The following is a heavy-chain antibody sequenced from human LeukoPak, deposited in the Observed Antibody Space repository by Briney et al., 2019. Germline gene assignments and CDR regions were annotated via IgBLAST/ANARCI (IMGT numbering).Heavy chain of an antibody. CDR1: GYTFTSYD. V-gene: IGHV1-8*01. CDR3: ARVNTYYYGSGVSRAFHM. J-gene: IGHJ3*02. CDR2: MNPNSGNT. D-gene: IGHD3-10*01. Sequence: ASVKVSCKASGYTFTSYDINWVRQATGQGLEWMGWMNPNSGNTGSAQRFQGSVTMTRNTSTATAYMELSSLKSEDTAVYYCARVNTYYYGSGVSRAFHMWGQGTMVTVSS.